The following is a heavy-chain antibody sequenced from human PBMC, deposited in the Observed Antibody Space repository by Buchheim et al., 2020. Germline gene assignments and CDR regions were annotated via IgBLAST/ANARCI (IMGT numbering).Heavy chain of an antibody. Sequence: DVQLLESGGGLVQPGGSLRLSCTASGFTFSNNAMNWVRQAPGKGLEWVSSISGNGGSTYYAGSVRGRFTISRAISKNTLHLQMNSLTAEDTAVYHCAKGWNFDHWGQGTL. D-gene: IGHD1-1*01. V-gene: IGHV3-23*01. CDR1: GFTFSNNA. CDR2: ISGNGGST. J-gene: IGHJ4*02. CDR3: AKGWNFDH.